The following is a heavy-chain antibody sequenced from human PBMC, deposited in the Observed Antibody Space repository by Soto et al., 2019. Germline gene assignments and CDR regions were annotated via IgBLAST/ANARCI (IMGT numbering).Heavy chain of an antibody. V-gene: IGHV1-2*04. CDR2: INPNSGGT. D-gene: IGHD3-3*01. Sequence: ASVKVSCKASGYTFTGYYMHWVRQAPGQGLEWMGWINPNSGGTNYAQKFQGWVTMTRDTSISTAYMELSRLRSDDTAVYYCARSEYYDFWSGYFSGYYYYCGMDVWGQGTTVTVSS. CDR1: GYTFTGYY. J-gene: IGHJ6*02. CDR3: ARSEYYDFWSGYFSGYYYYCGMDV.